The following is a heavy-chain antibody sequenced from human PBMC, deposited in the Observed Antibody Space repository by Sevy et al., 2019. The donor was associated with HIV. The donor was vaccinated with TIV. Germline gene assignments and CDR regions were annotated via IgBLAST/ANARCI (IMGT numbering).Heavy chain of an antibody. CDR1: GFTFNIYS. CDR3: AREGCTKPHDY. CDR2: LSFGCGKI. J-gene: IGHJ4*02. Sequence: GGSLRLSCAASGFTFNIYSMSWVRQTPGKGLEWVATLSFGCGKINHADSVKGRFTMSRDDSKNAVDLQMNYLRVEDTAIYYCAREGCTKPHDYWGQGTLVTVSS. D-gene: IGHD2-8*01. V-gene: IGHV3-23*01.